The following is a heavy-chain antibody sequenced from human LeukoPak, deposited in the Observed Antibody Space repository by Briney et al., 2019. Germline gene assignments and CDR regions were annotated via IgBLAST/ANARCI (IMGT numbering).Heavy chain of an antibody. Sequence: ASVKVSCKASGGTFSSYAISWVRQAPGQGLEWMGGIIPTFGTANYAQKFQGRVTITADESTSTAYMELSSLRSEDTAVYYCARGDTIFGVVVGEYAFDIWGQGTMVTVSS. D-gene: IGHD3-3*01. CDR2: IIPTFGTA. CDR3: ARGDTIFGVVVGEYAFDI. CDR1: GGTFSSYA. J-gene: IGHJ3*02. V-gene: IGHV1-69*13.